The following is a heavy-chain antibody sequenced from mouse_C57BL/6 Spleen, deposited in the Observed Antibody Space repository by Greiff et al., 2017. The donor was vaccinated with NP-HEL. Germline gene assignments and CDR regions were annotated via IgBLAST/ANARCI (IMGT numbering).Heavy chain of an antibody. CDR3: ATAYYSNYEGFAY. CDR2: ISSGSSTI. J-gene: IGHJ3*01. D-gene: IGHD2-5*01. Sequence: EVKLVESGGGLVKPGGSLKLSCAASGFTFSDYGMHWVRQAPEKGLEWVAYISSGSSTIYYADTVKGRFTISRDNAKNTLFLQMTRLRSEDTAMYYCATAYYSNYEGFAYWGQGTLVTVSA. CDR1: GFTFSDYG. V-gene: IGHV5-17*01.